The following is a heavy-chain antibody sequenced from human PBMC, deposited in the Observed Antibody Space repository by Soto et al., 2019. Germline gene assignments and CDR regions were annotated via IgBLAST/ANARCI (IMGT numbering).Heavy chain of an antibody. CDR1: GDSISSSDYY. D-gene: IGHD1-1*01. J-gene: IGHJ4*02. CDR3: ARHCTGSSCYGLFF. V-gene: IGHV4-39*01. CDR2: AYYSGNT. Sequence: SXPGLXXXXXXXXLTXXXXGDSISSSDYYWGWIRQSPGAGLEWIGSAYYSGNTYYNPSLRRRVTISVDTSKNSFSVKLRSVTASDTAVYYCARHCTGSSCYGLFFWGQGALVTVSS.